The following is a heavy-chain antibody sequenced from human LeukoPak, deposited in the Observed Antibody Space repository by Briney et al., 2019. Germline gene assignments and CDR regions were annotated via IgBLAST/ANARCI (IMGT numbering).Heavy chain of an antibody. Sequence: SETLSLTCAVYGGSFSGYYWSWIRQPPGKGLERIGYIYYSGSTYYNPSLKSRVTISVDTSKNQFSLKLSSVTAADTAVYYCAREGGLLGDAFDIWGQGTMVTVSS. V-gene: IGHV4-59*12. CDR3: AREGGLLGDAFDI. CDR1: GGSFSGYY. J-gene: IGHJ3*02. CDR2: IYYSGST. D-gene: IGHD3-16*01.